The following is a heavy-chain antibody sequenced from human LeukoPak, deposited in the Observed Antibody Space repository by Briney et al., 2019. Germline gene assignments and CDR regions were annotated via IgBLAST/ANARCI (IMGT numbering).Heavy chain of an antibody. CDR2: IWYDGSNK. CDR3: ARDPKGGFSYGWGAFDI. V-gene: IGHV3-33*08. Sequence: PGRSLRLSCAASGFTFSSYGMHWVRQAPGKGLEWVAVIWYDGSNKYYTDSVKGRFTISRDNSKNTLYLQMNSLRAEDTAVYYCARDPKGGFSYGWGAFDIWGQGTMVTVSS. D-gene: IGHD5-18*01. CDR1: GFTFSSYG. J-gene: IGHJ3*02.